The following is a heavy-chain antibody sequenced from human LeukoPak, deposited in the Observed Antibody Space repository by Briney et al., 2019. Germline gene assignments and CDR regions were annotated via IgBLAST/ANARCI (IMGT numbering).Heavy chain of an antibody. Sequence: GGSLRLSCAASGFTFSSYAMSWVRQAPGKGLEWVSAISGSGGSTYYADSVKGRFTISRDNSKNTLYLQMKSMRAEDTAVYYCAKDTPRYCSSTSCYVANPPYWGQGTLVTVSS. V-gene: IGHV3-23*01. CDR3: AKDTPRYCSSTSCYVANPPY. CDR1: GFTFSSYA. CDR2: ISGSGGST. J-gene: IGHJ4*02. D-gene: IGHD2-2*01.